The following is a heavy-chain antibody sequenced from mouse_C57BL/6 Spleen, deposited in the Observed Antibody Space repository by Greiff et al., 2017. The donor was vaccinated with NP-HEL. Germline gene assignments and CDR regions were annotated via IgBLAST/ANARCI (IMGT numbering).Heavy chain of an antibody. CDR3: ARDYGSPYYYAMDY. J-gene: IGHJ4*01. V-gene: IGHV1-82*01. CDR1: AYAFSSSW. CDR2: IYPGDGDT. Sequence: FRLHQSGPGRLKPGASGKISGRASAYAFSSSWRNGGRRRAGKGLEWIGRIYPGDGDTNYNGKFKGKATLTADKSSSTAYMQLSSLTSEDSAVYFCARDYGSPYYYAMDYWGQGTSVTVSS. D-gene: IGHD1-1*01.